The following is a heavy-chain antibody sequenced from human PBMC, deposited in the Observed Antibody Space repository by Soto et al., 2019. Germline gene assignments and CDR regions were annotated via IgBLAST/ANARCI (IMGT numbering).Heavy chain of an antibody. Sequence: GGSLRLSCAASGFTFSSYAMSWVRRAPGKGLEWVSAISGSGGSTYYADSVKGRFTISRDNSKNTLYLQMNSLRAEDTAVYYCAKDRPIYYDSSGYYSFGYWGQGTLVTVSS. V-gene: IGHV3-23*01. CDR3: AKDRPIYYDSSGYYSFGY. CDR1: GFTFSSYA. CDR2: ISGSGGST. D-gene: IGHD3-22*01. J-gene: IGHJ4*02.